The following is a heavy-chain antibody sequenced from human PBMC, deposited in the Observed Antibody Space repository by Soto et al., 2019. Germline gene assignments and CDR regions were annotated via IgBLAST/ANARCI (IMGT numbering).Heavy chain of an antibody. D-gene: IGHD3-10*01. V-gene: IGHV4-34*01. CDR2: INHSGST. J-gene: IGHJ6*02. CDR3: ARQGMRFGYYYYYGMDV. CDR1: GGSFSGYY. Sequence: TSETLSLTCAVYGGSFSGYYWSWIRQPPGKGWEWIGEINHSGSTNYNPSLKSRVTISVATSKSQFSLKLSSVTAADTALYYCARQGMRFGYYYYYGMDVWGQGTTVT.